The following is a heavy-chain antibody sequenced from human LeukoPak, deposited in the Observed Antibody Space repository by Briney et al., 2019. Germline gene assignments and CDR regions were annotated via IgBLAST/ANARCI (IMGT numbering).Heavy chain of an antibody. CDR3: ARESNWDAFDI. Sequence: SETLSLTCTVSGGSVSSGSSYWSWIRQPPGKGLEWIGYIYYSGSTNYNPSLKSRVTISLDTSKNYFSLKLSSVTAAGTAVYYCARESNWDAFDIWGQGTMVTVSS. J-gene: IGHJ3*02. D-gene: IGHD1-1*01. V-gene: IGHV4-61*03. CDR1: GGSVSSGSSY. CDR2: IYYSGST.